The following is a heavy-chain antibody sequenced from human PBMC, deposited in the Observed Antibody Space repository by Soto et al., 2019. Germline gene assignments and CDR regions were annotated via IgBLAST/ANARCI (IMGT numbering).Heavy chain of an antibody. V-gene: IGHV5-10-1*01. D-gene: IGHD3-22*01. Sequence: PGASLKISCKGSGYSFTSYWISWVRQMPGKGLEWMGRIDPSDSYTNYSPSFQGHVTISADKSISTAYLQWSSLKASDTAMYYCARPMDYYDSSGYYGPEYFQHWGQGTLVTVSS. CDR2: IDPSDSYT. CDR3: ARPMDYYDSSGYYGPEYFQH. J-gene: IGHJ1*01. CDR1: GYSFTSYW.